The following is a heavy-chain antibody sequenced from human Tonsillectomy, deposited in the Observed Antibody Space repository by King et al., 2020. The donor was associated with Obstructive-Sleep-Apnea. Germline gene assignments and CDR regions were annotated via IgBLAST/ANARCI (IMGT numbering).Heavy chain of an antibody. Sequence: VQLVESGGGLVKPGGSLRLSCAASGFTFSNAWMSWVRQAPGKGLEWVGRIKSKTDGGTTDYAAPVKGRFTISRDDSKNTLYLQMNSLKTEDTAVYYCATKPPFLGYCSSTTCYVDYWGQGTLVTVSS. V-gene: IGHV3-15*01. D-gene: IGHD2-2*01. CDR2: IKSKTDGGTT. CDR3: ATKPPFLGYCSSTTCYVDY. J-gene: IGHJ4*02. CDR1: GFTFSNAW.